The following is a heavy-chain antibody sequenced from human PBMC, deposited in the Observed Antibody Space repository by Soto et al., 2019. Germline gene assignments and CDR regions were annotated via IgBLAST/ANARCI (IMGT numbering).Heavy chain of an antibody. V-gene: IGHV4-31*03. CDR3: ARGEPYGDFAY. D-gene: IGHD3-16*01. J-gene: IGHJ4*02. CDR2: IYYNGNT. CDR1: GVPISSGGYY. Sequence: SETLSLTCNVSGVPISSGGYYWSWIRQHPGKGLEWIGYIYYNGNTYYNPSLESRTTISRDTSKNQFSLKVTSVSAADTAVYYCARGEPYGDFAYWGQGTLVTVSS.